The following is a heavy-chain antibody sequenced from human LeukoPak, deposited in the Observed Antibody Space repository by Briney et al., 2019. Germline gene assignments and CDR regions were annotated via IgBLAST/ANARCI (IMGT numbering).Heavy chain of an antibody. D-gene: IGHD2-21*02. Sequence: GGSLRLSCAASGFTFSSYSMNWVRQAPGKGLEWVSSISSSSSYIYYADSVKGRFTISRDNAKNSLYLQMNSPRAEDTGVYFCVRAGYCGGGRHSGFFDYWGQGTLVTVPS. CDR2: ISSSSSYI. CDR1: GFTFSSYS. V-gene: IGHV3-21*01. CDR3: VRAGYCGGGRHSGFFDY. J-gene: IGHJ4*02.